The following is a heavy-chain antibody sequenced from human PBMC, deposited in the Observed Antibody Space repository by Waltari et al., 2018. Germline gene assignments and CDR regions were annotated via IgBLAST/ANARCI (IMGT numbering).Heavy chain of an antibody. CDR1: GFTFSSYG. Sequence: QVQLVESGGGVVQPGRSLRLSCAASGFTFSSYGMHWVRQAPGKGLEWVAVIWYDGSNKYEADSVKGRFTISRDNSKNTLDLQMNSRRAEDTAVYYCARGSISSGWYIYYYYGMDVWGQGTTVTVSS. V-gene: IGHV3-33*01. J-gene: IGHJ6*02. CDR3: ARGSISSGWYIYYYYGMDV. D-gene: IGHD6-19*01. CDR2: IWYDGSNK.